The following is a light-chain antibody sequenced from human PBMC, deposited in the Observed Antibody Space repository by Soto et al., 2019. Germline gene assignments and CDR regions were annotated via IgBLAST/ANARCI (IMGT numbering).Light chain of an antibody. J-gene: IGKJ5*01. CDR3: QQYHTYSIT. CDR2: DAS. Sequence: DIQMTQSPSSLAASLGDRVTITCQASQDISNYLNWYQQKPGKAPKLLIYDASNLETGVPSRFSGSGSGTEFTLSIDSLQPDDFESYYCQQYHTYSITFGQGTRLEIK. V-gene: IGKV1-33*01. CDR1: QDISNY.